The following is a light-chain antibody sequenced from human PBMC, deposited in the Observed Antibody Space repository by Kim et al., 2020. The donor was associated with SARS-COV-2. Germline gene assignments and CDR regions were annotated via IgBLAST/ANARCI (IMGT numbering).Light chain of an antibody. CDR3: QQYRTWPT. CDR2: GAS. V-gene: IGKV3-15*01. J-gene: IGKJ4*01. Sequence: APRLVIYGASSRATGVPARFSGSGSGTXFSLTISSPQSEDFALYYYQQYRTWPTFGGGTKVDIK.